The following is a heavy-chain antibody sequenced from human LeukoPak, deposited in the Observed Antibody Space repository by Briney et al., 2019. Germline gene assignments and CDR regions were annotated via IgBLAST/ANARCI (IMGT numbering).Heavy chain of an antibody. CDR1: GYTFTSYG. Sequence: ASVKVSCKASGYTFTSYGISWVRQAPGQGLEWMGWISAYNGNTNYAQKLQGRVTMTTGTSTSTAYMELRSLRSDDTAVYYCARAPYDSSGYYPMDFGYWGQGTLVTVSS. CDR2: ISAYNGNT. V-gene: IGHV1-18*01. J-gene: IGHJ4*02. D-gene: IGHD3-22*01. CDR3: ARAPYDSSGYYPMDFGY.